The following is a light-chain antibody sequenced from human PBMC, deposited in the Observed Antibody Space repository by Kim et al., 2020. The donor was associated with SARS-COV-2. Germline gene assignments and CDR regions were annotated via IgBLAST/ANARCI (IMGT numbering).Light chain of an antibody. CDR2: GAS. Sequence: GERATLSCRASQSVRSNVAWYQQKPGQAPRLVIYGASTRATGIPARFSGSGCGTEFTHTISSLQSEDLAVYHCQQYDDWPPWTFGQGTKVDIK. CDR3: QQYDDWPPWT. V-gene: IGKV3-15*01. J-gene: IGKJ1*01. CDR1: QSVRSN.